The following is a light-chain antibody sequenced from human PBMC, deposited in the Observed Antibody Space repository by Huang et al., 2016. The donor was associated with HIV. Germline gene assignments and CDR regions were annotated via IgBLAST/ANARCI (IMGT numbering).Light chain of an antibody. CDR3: QQSNSFPLLT. CDR2: GTT. J-gene: IGKJ4*01. V-gene: IGKV1-12*01. CDR1: QGISTW. Sequence: DIQMTQSPSSVSAFVGDRVTITCRASQGISTWLAWYQQKPGKAPKLLIYGTTTLQNGVPSRFSGSGSGTDFTLTISSLQPEDFATYYCQQSNSFPLLTFGGGTKVELK.